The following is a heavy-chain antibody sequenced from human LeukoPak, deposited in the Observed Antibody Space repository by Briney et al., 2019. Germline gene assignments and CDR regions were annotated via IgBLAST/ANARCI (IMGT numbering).Heavy chain of an antibody. J-gene: IGHJ3*02. CDR2: INPKSGGT. V-gene: IGHV1-2*02. D-gene: IGHD1-26*01. CDR3: ARFGSMGATTAFDI. Sequence: GASVKVSCKASGYTFTGYYMHWVRQAPGQGLEWMGWINPKSGGTNYAQKFQGRVTMTRDTSISTAYMELSRLRSDDTAVYYCARFGSMGATTAFDIWGQGTMVTVSS. CDR1: GYTFTGYY.